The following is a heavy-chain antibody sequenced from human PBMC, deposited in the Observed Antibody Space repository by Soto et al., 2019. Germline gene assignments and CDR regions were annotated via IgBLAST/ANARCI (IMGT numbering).Heavy chain of an antibody. CDR1: GGTFSNSA. CDR2: IMPIFRTP. Sequence: QVQLEQSGAEVKKPGSSVKVSCKSSGGTFSNSAISWVRQAPGQGLEWMGGIMPIFRTPDYAQKFQGRVTITADXSXXXAXLELSGLRSDDTAVYYCARDKDRPQLGGNYYYILDVWGQGTTVTVSS. V-gene: IGHV1-69*12. D-gene: IGHD3-3*02. J-gene: IGHJ6*02. CDR3: ARDKDRPQLGGNYYYILDV.